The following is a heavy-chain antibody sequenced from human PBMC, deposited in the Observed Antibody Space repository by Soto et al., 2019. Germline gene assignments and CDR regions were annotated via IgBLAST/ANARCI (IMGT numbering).Heavy chain of an antibody. CDR1: GFTVSSNY. D-gene: IGHD2-15*01. CDR3: ASGYCSGGSCYPSSY. Sequence: PGGSLRLAGAASGFTVSSNYMSWVRQAPGKGLEWVSVIYSGGSTYYADSVKGRFTISRDNSKNTLYLQMNSLRAEDTAVYYCASGYCSGGSCYPSSYWGQGTLVTVSS. V-gene: IGHV3-53*01. CDR2: IYSGGST. J-gene: IGHJ4*02.